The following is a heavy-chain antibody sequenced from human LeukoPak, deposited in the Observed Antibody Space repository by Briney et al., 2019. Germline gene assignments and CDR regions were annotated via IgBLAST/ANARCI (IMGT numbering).Heavy chain of an antibody. CDR1: GGSISSYY. D-gene: IGHD6-25*01. Sequence: KPSETLSLTCTVSGGSISSYYWSWIRQPAGKGLEWIGRIYTSGSTNYNPSLKSRVTMSVDTSKNQFSLKLSSVTAADTAVYYCARGFGRDPEPRHDYFDYWGQGTLVTVSS. V-gene: IGHV4-4*07. J-gene: IGHJ4*02. CDR3: ARGFGRDPEPRHDYFDY. CDR2: IYTSGST.